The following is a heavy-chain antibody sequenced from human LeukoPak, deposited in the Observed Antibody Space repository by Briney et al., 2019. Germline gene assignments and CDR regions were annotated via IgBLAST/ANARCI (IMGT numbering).Heavy chain of an antibody. CDR1: GFTFSSYS. CDR2: ISSSSYI. CDR3: ARGSKWRYCSSTSCYYPGY. D-gene: IGHD2-2*01. V-gene: IGHV3-21*01. Sequence: PGGSLRLSCAASGFTFSSYSMNWVRQAPGKGLEWVSSISSSSYIYYADSVKGRFTISRDNAKNSLYLQMNSLRAEDTAVYYCARGSKWRYCSSTSCYYPGYWGQGTLVTVSS. J-gene: IGHJ4*02.